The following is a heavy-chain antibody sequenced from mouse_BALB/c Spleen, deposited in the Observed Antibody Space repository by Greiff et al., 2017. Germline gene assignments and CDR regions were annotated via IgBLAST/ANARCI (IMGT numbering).Heavy chain of an antibody. V-gene: IGHV5-6-5*01. Sequence: DVQLVESGGGLVKPGGSLKLSCAASGFTFSSYAMSWVRQTPEKRLEWVASISSGGSTYYPDSVKGRFTISRDNARNILYLQMSSLRSEDTAMYYCAREGITTVVATGDYWGQGTTLTVSS. CDR3: AREGITTVVATGDY. J-gene: IGHJ2*01. D-gene: IGHD1-1*01. CDR1: GFTFSSYA. CDR2: ISSGGST.